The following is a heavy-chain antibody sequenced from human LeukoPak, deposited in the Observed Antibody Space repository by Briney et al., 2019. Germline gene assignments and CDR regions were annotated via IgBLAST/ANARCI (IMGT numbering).Heavy chain of an antibody. CDR3: ARFTGANDAFDI. V-gene: IGHV3-74*01. D-gene: IGHD1-14*01. CDR1: GFSFSGHW. J-gene: IGHJ3*02. CDR2: ISPTGSTT. Sequence: QPGGSLRLSCTASGFSFSGHWMHWARQLPGKGLVWVSRISPTGSTTSYADSVKGRFTVSRGNAKNMVFLQMNSLRAGDTAVYYCARFTGANDAFDIWGRGQWSPSLQ.